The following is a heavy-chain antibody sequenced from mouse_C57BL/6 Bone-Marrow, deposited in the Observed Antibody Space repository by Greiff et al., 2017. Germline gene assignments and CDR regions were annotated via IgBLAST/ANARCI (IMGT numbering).Heavy chain of an antibody. Sequence: VKLQQPGAELVKPGASVKLSCKASGYTFTSYWMQWVKQRPGQGLEWIGEIDPSDSYTNYNQKFKGKATLTVDTSSSTAYMQLSSLTSEDSAVYYGARDEGYGKEDFDYWGQGTTLTVSS. J-gene: IGHJ2*01. CDR3: ARDEGYGKEDFDY. CDR1: GYTFTSYW. D-gene: IGHD2-1*01. V-gene: IGHV1-50*01. CDR2: IDPSDSYT.